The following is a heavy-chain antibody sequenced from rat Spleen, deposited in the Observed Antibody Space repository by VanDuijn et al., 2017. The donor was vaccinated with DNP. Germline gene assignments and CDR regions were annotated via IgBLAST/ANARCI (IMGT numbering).Heavy chain of an antibody. CDR3: ARGNNNYPYWSFDF. Sequence: EVQLVESGGGLVQPGRSLKLSCAASGFTFSDYYMAWVRQAPTKGLEWVAYIGSDGYAPYYGDSVKGRFTISRDNAKNTLYLQMNRLRSEDTATYYCARGNNNYPYWSFDFWGPGTMVTVSS. D-gene: IGHD1-10*01. J-gene: IGHJ1*01. V-gene: IGHV5-22*01. CDR1: GFTFSDYY. CDR2: IGSDGYAP.